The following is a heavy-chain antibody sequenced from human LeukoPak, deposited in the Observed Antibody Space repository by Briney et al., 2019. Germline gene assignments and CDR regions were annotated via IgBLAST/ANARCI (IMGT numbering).Heavy chain of an antibody. J-gene: IGHJ4*02. CDR1: GGTFSSYA. CDR2: IIPIFGTA. Sequence: SVKVSCKASGGTFSSYAISWVRQALGQGLEWMGGIIPIFGTANYAQKFQGRVTITTDESTSTAYMELSSLRSEDTAVYYCARDQYGSGSGGFDYWGQGTLVTVSS. V-gene: IGHV1-69*05. D-gene: IGHD3-10*01. CDR3: ARDQYGSGSGGFDY.